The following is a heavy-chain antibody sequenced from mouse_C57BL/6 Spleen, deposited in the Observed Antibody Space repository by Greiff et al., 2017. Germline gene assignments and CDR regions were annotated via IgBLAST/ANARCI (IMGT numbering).Heavy chain of an antibody. CDR3: GRGLYYYGSSYPHWYFDV. D-gene: IGHD1-1*01. V-gene: IGHV1-26*01. Sequence: EVQLQQSGPELVKPGASVKISCKASGYTFTDYYMNWVKQSHGKSLEWIGDINPNNGGTSYNQKFKGKATLTVDKSSSTAYMELRSLTSEDSAVYYCGRGLYYYGSSYPHWYFDVWGTGTTVTVSS. J-gene: IGHJ1*03. CDR2: INPNNGGT. CDR1: GYTFTDYY.